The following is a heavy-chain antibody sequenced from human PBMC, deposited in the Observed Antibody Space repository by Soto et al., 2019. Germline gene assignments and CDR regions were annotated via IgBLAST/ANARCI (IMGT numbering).Heavy chain of an antibody. CDR3: ANIVVVVAARQGLDV. D-gene: IGHD2-15*01. CDR1: GFILSDCA. Sequence: GGSLRLSCATSGFILSDCAMNWVLQAPGKGLEWVSYISSSSSVIYYADSVKGRFTISRDNSKNTLYLQMNSLRAEDTAVYYCANIVVVVAARQGLDVWGKGTTVTVS. J-gene: IGHJ6*03. V-gene: IGHV3-48*01. CDR2: ISSSSSVI.